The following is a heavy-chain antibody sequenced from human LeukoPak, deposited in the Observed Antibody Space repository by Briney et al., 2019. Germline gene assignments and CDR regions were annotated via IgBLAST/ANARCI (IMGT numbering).Heavy chain of an antibody. J-gene: IGHJ4*02. CDR1: GFTFSDYA. Sequence: GGSLRLSCAASGFTFSDYAMSWVRQAPGKGLEWVSTASYYVGKQYHADSVRGRFTVSRDNSRNTVSLQMSSLRAEDTAVYYCAKERAGYTNPYYFDYWGQGTLVTVSS. V-gene: IGHV3-23*01. D-gene: IGHD3-16*02. CDR3: AKERAGYTNPYYFDY. CDR2: ASYYVGKQ.